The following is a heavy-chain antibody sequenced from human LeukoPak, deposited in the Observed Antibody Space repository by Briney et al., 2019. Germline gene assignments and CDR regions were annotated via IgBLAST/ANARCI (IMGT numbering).Heavy chain of an antibody. CDR1: GGSISSTIYY. CDR3: ARTDCSITSCYNGWGYYGMDV. Sequence: MSPETLSLTCTVSGGSISSTIYYWGWIRQSPGKGLEWIGNIYYSGGTYYNPSLKSRVTISVDTSKNQFSLKLSSVTAADTAVYYCARTDCSITSCYNGWGYYGMDVWGQGTTVTVSS. V-gene: IGHV4-39*01. J-gene: IGHJ6*02. D-gene: IGHD2-2*01. CDR2: IYYSGGT.